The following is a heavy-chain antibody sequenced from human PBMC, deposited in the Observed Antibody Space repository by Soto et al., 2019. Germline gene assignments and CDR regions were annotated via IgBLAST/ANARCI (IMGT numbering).Heavy chain of an antibody. CDR1: GFTFSSYA. V-gene: IGHV3-23*01. D-gene: IGHD1-7*01. CDR2: ISVDGRRT. Sequence: EVHLLESGGGLVQPGGSLRLSCAASGFTFSSYAMSWVRQAPGKGLEWVSGISVDGRRTYYADSVKGRFTISRDNSENTLYLQMNSLRADDTAVYYCTKTGTLLIGNNWFDRWGQGTLVTVSS. J-gene: IGHJ5*02. CDR3: TKTGTLLIGNNWFDR.